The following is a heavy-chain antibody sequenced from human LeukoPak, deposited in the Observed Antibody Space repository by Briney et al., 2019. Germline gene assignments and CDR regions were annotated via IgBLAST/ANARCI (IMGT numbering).Heavy chain of an antibody. CDR2: ISSSSSYI. CDR3: AREELVPAARVGDAFDI. D-gene: IGHD2-2*01. CDR1: GFTFSSYS. J-gene: IGHJ3*02. V-gene: IGHV3-21*01. Sequence: GGSLRLSCAASGFTFSSYSMNWVRQAPGKGLEWVSSISSSSSYIYYADSVKGRFTISRDNAKNSLYLQMNSLRAEDTAVYYCAREELVPAARVGDAFDIWGQGTMVTVSS.